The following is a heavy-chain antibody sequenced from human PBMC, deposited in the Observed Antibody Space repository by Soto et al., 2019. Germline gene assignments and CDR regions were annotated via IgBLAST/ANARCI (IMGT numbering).Heavy chain of an antibody. CDR1: GYTLTGTS. V-gene: IGHV1-24*01. CDR3: TSLHPYFEF. CDR2: FDPEDAET. J-gene: IGHJ4*02. Sequence: QVHLVQSGAEVKTPGASVKVSCKVSGYTLTGTSMHWVRQSPGKGLEWMGGFDPEDAETFYAQKFQGRVTMTEDSSTDTAYLELTNLTSADTAIYFCTSLHPYFEFWGQGTPVTVSS.